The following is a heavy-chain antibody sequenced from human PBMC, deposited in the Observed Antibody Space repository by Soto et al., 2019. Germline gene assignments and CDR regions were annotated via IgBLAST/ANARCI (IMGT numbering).Heavy chain of an antibody. CDR3: ARESFSASPNSFDY. CDR1: GFVFSNYE. V-gene: IGHV3-48*03. Sequence: GGSLRLSCAVSGFVFSNYEMNWVRPAQGKVLEWVSYISLSGSTIYYAASVKCRLPIFRDHGKNPRYPLIASLRADDTAVYYCARESFSASPNSFDYWGQGTLVTVSS. CDR2: ISLSGSTI. D-gene: IGHD3-3*02. J-gene: IGHJ4*02.